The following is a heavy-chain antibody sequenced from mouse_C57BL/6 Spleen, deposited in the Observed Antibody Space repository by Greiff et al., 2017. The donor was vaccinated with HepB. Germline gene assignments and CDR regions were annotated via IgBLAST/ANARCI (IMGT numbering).Heavy chain of an antibody. V-gene: IGHV1-69*01. Sequence: VQLQQPGAELVMPGASVKLSCKASGYTFTSYWMHWVKQRPGQGLEWIGEIDPSDSYTNYNQKFKGKSTLTVDKSSSTAYMQLSSLTSEDSAVYYCARKMSYGYSHWYFDFWGTGTPVTVSS. CDR1: GYTFTSYW. J-gene: IGHJ1*03. CDR2: IDPSDSYT. CDR3: ARKMSYGYSHWYFDF. D-gene: IGHD2-2*01.